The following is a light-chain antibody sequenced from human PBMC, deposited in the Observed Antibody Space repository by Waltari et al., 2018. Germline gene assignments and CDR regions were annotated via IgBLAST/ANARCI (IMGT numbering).Light chain of an antibody. J-gene: IGLJ2*01. CDR3: SSYAGSNNLGV. CDR1: SSDVGGYNY. Sequence: QSALTPPPSASGSPGQSVTISCTATSSDVGGYNYVSWYQQHPGKAPKLMIYEGSKRPSGVPDRFAGSKAGNTASLTVSGLQAEDEADYYCSSYAGSNNLGVFGGGTKLTVL. CDR2: EGS. V-gene: IGLV2-8*01.